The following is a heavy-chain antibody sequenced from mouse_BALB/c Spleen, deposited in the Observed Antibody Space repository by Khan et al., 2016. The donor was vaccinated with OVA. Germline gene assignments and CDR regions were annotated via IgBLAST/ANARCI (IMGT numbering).Heavy chain of an antibody. J-gene: IGHJ4*01. V-gene: IGHV2-3*01. Sequence: QVQLKESGPGLVAPSQSLSITCTVSGFSLTNYGVNWVRQPPGKGLEWLGVIWGDGSTNYHTTLMSRLSINKDNSQTQAFIKLSSLQTYDTATYYCAKWGTAYYDAMDYWGQGTAVTVSS. D-gene: IGHD1-2*01. CDR1: GFSLTNYG. CDR3: AKWGTAYYDAMDY. CDR2: IWGDGST.